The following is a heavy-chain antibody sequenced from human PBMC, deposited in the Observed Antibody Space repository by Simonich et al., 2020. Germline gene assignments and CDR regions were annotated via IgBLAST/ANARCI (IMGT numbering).Heavy chain of an antibody. CDR1: GYTFTGYY. CDR2: INPNSGGT. D-gene: IGHD2-21*01. V-gene: IGHV1-2*02. CDR3: ARNGLVGILKAFDI. J-gene: IGHJ3*02. Sequence: QVQLVQSGAEVKKPGASVKVSCKASGYTFTGYYMHCVRQAPGHGLEWMGWINPNSGGTNDAKKCQGRGTITRDTSISTAYKELSRLRSDDTAVYDCARNGLVGILKAFDIWGQGTMVTVSS.